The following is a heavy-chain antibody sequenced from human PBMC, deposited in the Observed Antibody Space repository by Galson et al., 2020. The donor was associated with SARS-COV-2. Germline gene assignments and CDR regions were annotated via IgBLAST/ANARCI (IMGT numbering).Heavy chain of an antibody. Sequence: GESLKISCKGFGYSFTSYWIGWVRQMPGKGLEWMGIIYPGDSDTRYSPSFQGQATISADKSISTVYLQWSSLKASDSAMYYCARSGESSRYCSGGSCYSRVDYWGQGTLVIVSS. J-gene: IGHJ4*02. V-gene: IGHV5-51*01. D-gene: IGHD2-15*01. CDR1: GYSFTSYW. CDR2: IYPGDSDT. CDR3: ARSGESSRYCSGGSCYSRVDY.